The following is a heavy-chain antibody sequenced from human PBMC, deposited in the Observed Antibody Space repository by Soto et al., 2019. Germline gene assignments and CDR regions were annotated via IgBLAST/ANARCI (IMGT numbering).Heavy chain of an antibody. V-gene: IGHV3-48*03. CDR1: GFTFSSYE. CDR3: ARDSYYDSSVSFDY. J-gene: IGHJ4*02. D-gene: IGHD3-22*01. CDR2: ISSSGSTI. Sequence: GGSLRLSCAASGFTFSSYEMNWVRQAPGKGLEWVSYISSSGSTIYYADSVKGRFTISRDNAKNSLYLQMNSLRAEDTAVYYCARDSYYDSSVSFDYWGQGTLVTVSS.